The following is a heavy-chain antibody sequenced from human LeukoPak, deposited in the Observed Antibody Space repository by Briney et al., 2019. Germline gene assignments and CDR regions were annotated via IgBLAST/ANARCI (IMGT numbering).Heavy chain of an antibody. CDR2: ISWNSGST. CDR1: GFTHHDNA. CDR3: AKDMGTVVVPAAMGIDY. D-gene: IGHD2-2*03. J-gene: IGHJ4*02. Sequence: PGWSLRLSRASSGFTHHDNAMHWVRHAPGKGLEWVSGISWNSGSTAYADSVKGRFTISRDNDKNSLYLQMNSLRTEDTALYYCAKDMGTVVVPAAMGIDYWGQGALVTVSS. V-gene: IGHV3-9*01.